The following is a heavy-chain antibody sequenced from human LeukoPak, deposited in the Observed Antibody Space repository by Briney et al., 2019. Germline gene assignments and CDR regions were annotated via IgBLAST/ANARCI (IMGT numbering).Heavy chain of an antibody. CDR2: ISYSGST. J-gene: IGHJ4*02. CDR3: ASAPHVNYFDF. CDR1: DGSITNYY. D-gene: IGHD2/OR15-2a*01. V-gene: IGHV4-59*08. Sequence: SETLSLTCTVSDGSITNYYWSWIRQPPGMGLEWIGYISYSGSTNYNPSLKSRVTISIDTSKNQFSLKLSSVTAADTAVYYCASAPHVNYFDFWGQGALVTVST.